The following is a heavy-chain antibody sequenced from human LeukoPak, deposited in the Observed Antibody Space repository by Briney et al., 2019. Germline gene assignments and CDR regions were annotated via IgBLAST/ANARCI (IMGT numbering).Heavy chain of an antibody. CDR2: ISAYNGNT. D-gene: IGHD2-15*01. CDR1: GYTFTSYG. J-gene: IGHJ4*02. Sequence: ASVKVSCKASGYTFTSYGISWVRQAPGQGLEWMGWISAYNGNTHYAQKLQGRVTMTTDTSTSTAYMELRSLRSDDTAVYYCARVVVVVVAAKQTYYFDYWGQGTLVTVSS. CDR3: ARVVVVVVAAKQTYYFDY. V-gene: IGHV1-18*01.